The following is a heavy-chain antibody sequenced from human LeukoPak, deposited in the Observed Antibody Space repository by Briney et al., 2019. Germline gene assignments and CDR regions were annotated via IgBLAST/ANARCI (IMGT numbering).Heavy chain of an antibody. D-gene: IGHD3-9*01. V-gene: IGHV3-33*08. CDR1: GFTFSSYA. Sequence: GGSLRLSCAASGFTFSSYAMHCVRQAPGKGLEWVAVIWYDGSNKYYADSVEGRFTISRDNSKNTLYLQMNSLRAEDTAVYYCATFGVDWFRIDYWGQGTLVTVSA. J-gene: IGHJ4*02. CDR2: IWYDGSNK. CDR3: ATFGVDWFRIDY.